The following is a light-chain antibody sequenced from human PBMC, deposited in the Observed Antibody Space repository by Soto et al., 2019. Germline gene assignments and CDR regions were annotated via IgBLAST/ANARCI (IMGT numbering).Light chain of an antibody. V-gene: IGKV1-39*01. CDR2: AAS. CDR1: QSISNY. CDR3: QQSYSNPYT. J-gene: IGKJ2*01. Sequence: DIQMTQSPSSLSASVGDRVTISCRARQSISNYLNWYQQKPGKAPKLLIYAASSLQSGVPSRFSGSGSGTDFTLTISSLQPEDFATYYCQQSYSNPYTFAQGTKLEIK.